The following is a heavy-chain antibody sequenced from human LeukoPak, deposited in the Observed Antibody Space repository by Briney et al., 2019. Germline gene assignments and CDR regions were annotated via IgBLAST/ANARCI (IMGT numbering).Heavy chain of an antibody. CDR3: ARNTYYYDSSGYLGSTFDY. CDR2: IYYSGST. CDR1: GGSISSYY. V-gene: IGHV4-59*01. J-gene: IGHJ4*02. D-gene: IGHD3-22*01. Sequence: SETLSLTCTVSGGSISSYYWSWIRQPPGKGLEWIGFIYYSGSTNYNPSLKSRVTISVDTSKNQFSLKLSSVTAADTAVYYCARNTYYYDSSGYLGSTFDYWGQGTLVTVSS.